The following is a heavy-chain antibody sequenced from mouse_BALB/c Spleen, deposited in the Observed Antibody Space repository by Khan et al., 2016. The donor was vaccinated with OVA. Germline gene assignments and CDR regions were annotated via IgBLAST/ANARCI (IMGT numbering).Heavy chain of an antibody. CDR2: IWVSGSK. Sequence: VELVESGPGLVAPSQSLSITCTVSGFSLTDYAVSWIRQPPGKGLEWLGVIWVSGSKYYNSALKPRLSISKDNSKSQVFLKMNSLQTDDTAMYFCARDPPYYSMDYWGQGTSVTVSS. CDR3: ARDPPYYSMDY. CDR1: GFSLTDYA. J-gene: IGHJ4*01. V-gene: IGHV2-6-5*01.